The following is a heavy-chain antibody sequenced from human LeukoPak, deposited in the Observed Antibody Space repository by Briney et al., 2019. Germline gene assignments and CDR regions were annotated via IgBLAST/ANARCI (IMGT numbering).Heavy chain of an antibody. CDR3: ANKAYSSGWYYFDY. Sequence: PGGSLRLSCAASGFTFSSYAVSWVRQAPGKGLEWVSAISGSGGSTCYADSVKGRFTISRDNSKNTLYLQMNSLRAEDTAVYYCANKAYSSGWYYFDYWGQGTLVTVSS. V-gene: IGHV3-23*01. J-gene: IGHJ4*02. CDR1: GFTFSSYA. CDR2: ISGSGGST. D-gene: IGHD6-19*01.